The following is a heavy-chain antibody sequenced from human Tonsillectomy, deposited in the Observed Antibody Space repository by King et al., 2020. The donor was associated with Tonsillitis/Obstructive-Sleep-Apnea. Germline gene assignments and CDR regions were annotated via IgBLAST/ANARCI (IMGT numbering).Heavy chain of an antibody. CDR3: AKDPWRTCGSYDCYLSDWFDP. CDR2: TTGAGDNA. D-gene: IGHD2-21*02. J-gene: IGHJ5*02. Sequence: VQLVESGGGWVQPGGSLRRSCAALVFNFRNYAMTWVGQAPGKGLELVSATTGAGDNAFYADSVRVRVTVSTDNSKHILYLQMNGLRAEVTARYYCAKDPWRTCGSYDCYLSDWFDPWGQGTLVTVSS. V-gene: IGHV3-23*04. CDR1: VFNFRNYA.